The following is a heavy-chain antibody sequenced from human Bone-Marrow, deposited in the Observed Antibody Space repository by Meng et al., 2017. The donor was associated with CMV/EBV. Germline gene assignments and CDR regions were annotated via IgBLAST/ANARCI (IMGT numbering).Heavy chain of an antibody. CDR2: INPSGGSA. CDR1: GYTFTSYY. D-gene: IGHD3-10*01. V-gene: IGHV1-46*01. CDR3: ARGEFRGVIKDNDAFDI. J-gene: IGHJ3*02. Sequence: ASVKVSCKASGYTFTSYYMHWVRQAPGQGLECMGLINPSGGSASYSQKFQGRVTMSRDTPTSTVYMELSSLRSEDTAVYFCARGEFRGVIKDNDAFDIWGQGTMVTVPS.